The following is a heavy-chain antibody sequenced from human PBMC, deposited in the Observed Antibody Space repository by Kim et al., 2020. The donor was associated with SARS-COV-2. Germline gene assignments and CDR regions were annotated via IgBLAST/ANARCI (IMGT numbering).Heavy chain of an antibody. V-gene: IGHV3-23*01. J-gene: IGHJ6*02. Sequence: GGSLRLSCAASGFTFSSYAMSWVRQAPGKGLEWVSGISGSGGSTYYAYSVKGRFTISRDNSKNTLYLQMNSLRAEDTAVYYCAKDAAITIFGVVIPKDYYYGMDVWGQGTTVTVSS. CDR1: GFTFSSYA. CDR2: ISGSGGST. CDR3: AKDAAITIFGVVIPKDYYYGMDV. D-gene: IGHD3-3*01.